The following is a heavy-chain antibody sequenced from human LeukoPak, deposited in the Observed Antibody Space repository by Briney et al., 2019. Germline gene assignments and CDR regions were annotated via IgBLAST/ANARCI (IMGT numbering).Heavy chain of an antibody. J-gene: IGHJ4*02. CDR2: IYYSGST. CDR1: GVSISSYY. D-gene: IGHD3-22*01. V-gene: IGHV4-59*01. CDR3: ARDLGYDSSGYVRGALGY. Sequence: SETLSLTCTVSGVSISSYYWSWIRQPPGKGLEWIGYIYYSGSTNYNPSLKSRVTISVDTSKNQFSLKLSSVTAADTAVYYCARDLGYDSSGYVRGALGYWGQGTLVTVSS.